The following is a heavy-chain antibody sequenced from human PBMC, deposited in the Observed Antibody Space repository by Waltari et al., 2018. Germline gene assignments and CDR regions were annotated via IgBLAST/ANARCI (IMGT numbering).Heavy chain of an antibody. Sequence: QITLKESGPTLVKPTQTLTLTCTFSGFSPSNSGVGVGWIRQPPGKALEWLALIYWNDDKRYSPSLKSRLTITKDTSKNQVVLTMTNMDPVDTATYYCAHSMGYAHLDVWGKGTTVTVSS. V-gene: IGHV2-5*01. J-gene: IGHJ6*04. CDR3: AHSMGYAHLDV. D-gene: IGHD2-2*01. CDR1: GFSPSNSGVG. CDR2: IYWNDDK.